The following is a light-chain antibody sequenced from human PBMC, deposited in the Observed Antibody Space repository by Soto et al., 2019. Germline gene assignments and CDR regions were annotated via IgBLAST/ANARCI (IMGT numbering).Light chain of an antibody. J-gene: IGLJ2*01. CDR2: SNS. Sequence: QSVLTQPPSTPGTPGQRVTISCSGSSSNIGSNTVNWYQQIPGTAPKLVMYSNSRRPSGVPDRFSASKSGTSVSLVISGLQSEDEAEYYCAAWDDSLNGMVFGGGTKLTVL. V-gene: IGLV1-44*01. CDR1: SSNIGSNT. CDR3: AAWDDSLNGMV.